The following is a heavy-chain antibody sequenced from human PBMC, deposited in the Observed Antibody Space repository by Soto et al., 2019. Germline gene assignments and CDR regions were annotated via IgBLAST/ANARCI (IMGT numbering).Heavy chain of an antibody. V-gene: IGHV4-30-2*01. Sequence: SETLSLTCAVSGGSISSGGYSWSWIRQPPGKGLEWIGYIYHSGSTYYNPSLKSRVTISADTSENQFSLKLSSVTAADTAVYYCARHTPAISISDHWGQGTLVTVSS. J-gene: IGHJ4*02. CDR1: GGSISSGGYS. CDR3: ARHTPAISISDH. D-gene: IGHD2-15*01. CDR2: IYHSGST.